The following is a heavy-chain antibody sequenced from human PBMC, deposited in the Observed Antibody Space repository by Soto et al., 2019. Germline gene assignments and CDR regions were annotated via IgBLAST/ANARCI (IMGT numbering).Heavy chain of an antibody. D-gene: IGHD6-13*01. Sequence: GGSLRLSFAASGFTFDDYAMHWVRQAPGKGLEWVSCISWNSGSIVYADSVKVRFTISIDNAKNSLYLQMNSLRAEDTALYYCAKDIAAAANGWFHXWGQGTLVTVSX. J-gene: IGHJ5*02. CDR3: AKDIAAAANGWFHX. CDR2: ISWNSGSI. V-gene: IGHV3-9*01. CDR1: GFTFDDYA.